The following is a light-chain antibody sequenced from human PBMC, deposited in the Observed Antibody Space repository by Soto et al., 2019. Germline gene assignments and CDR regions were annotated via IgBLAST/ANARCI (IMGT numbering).Light chain of an antibody. CDR1: QSVLYSSNNKNY. Sequence: DIVMTQSPDSLAVSLGERATLNCKSSQSVLYSSNNKNYLSWYQQKPGQAPRLLIYGASTRATGIPARFSGSGSGTDFTLTISSLQPEDFAVYYCQQDYNLPRTFGQGTKV. J-gene: IGKJ1*01. CDR3: QQDYNLPRT. V-gene: IGKV4-1*01. CDR2: GAS.